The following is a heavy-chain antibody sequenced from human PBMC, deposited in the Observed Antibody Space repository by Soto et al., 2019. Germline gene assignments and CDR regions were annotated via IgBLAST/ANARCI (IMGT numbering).Heavy chain of an antibody. Sequence: GESLKISCAASGFTFSSYAMSWVRQAPGKGLEWVSAISGSGGSTYYADSVKGRFTISRDNSKNTLYLQMNSLRAEDTAVYYCAKAGHKDRYGVVVVAAILASIGWGQGTLVTVSS. CDR2: ISGSGGST. CDR3: AKAGHKDRYGVVVVAAILASIG. CDR1: GFTFSSYA. V-gene: IGHV3-23*01. J-gene: IGHJ4*02. D-gene: IGHD2-15*01.